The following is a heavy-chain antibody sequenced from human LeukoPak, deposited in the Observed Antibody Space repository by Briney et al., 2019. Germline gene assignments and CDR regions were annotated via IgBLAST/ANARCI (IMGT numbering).Heavy chain of an antibody. J-gene: IGHJ4*02. CDR1: GFTFSSYW. Sequence: GGSLRLSCAASGFTFSSYWMHWVRQAPGEGLVWVSRINSDGSTTTYAGSVKGRFTISRDNAKNTLYLQMNSLRVEDTAVYYCARDPDVHYYFDSWGQGTLAIVSS. V-gene: IGHV3-74*01. CDR3: ARDPDVHYYFDS. CDR2: INSDGSTT.